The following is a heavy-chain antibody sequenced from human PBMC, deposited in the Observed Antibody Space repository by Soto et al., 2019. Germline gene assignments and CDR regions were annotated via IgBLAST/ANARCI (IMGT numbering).Heavy chain of an antibody. J-gene: IGHJ6*02. V-gene: IGHV3-30*18. CDR3: AKDLGTTNYYYYGMDV. Sequence: GGSLRLSCAASGFTFSSYGMHWVRQAPGKGLEWVAVISYDGSNKYYADSVKGRFTISRDNSKNTLYLQMNSLRAEDTAVYYCAKDLGTTNYYYYGMDVWGQGTTVTVSS. CDR1: GFTFSSYG. D-gene: IGHD1-1*01. CDR2: ISYDGSNK.